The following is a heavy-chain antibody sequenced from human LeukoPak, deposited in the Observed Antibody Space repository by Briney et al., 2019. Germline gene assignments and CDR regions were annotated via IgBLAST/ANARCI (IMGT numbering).Heavy chain of an antibody. J-gene: IGHJ1*01. CDR1: GGTFSSYA. CDR3: ARIPLRRDCSSTSCYRFGVFYFQH. V-gene: IGHV1-69*04. Sequence: GASVKVSCKASGGTFSSYAISWVRQAPGQGLEWMGRIIPILGIANYAQKFQGRVTITADKSTSTAYMELSSLRSEDTAVYYCARIPLRRDCSSTSCYRFGVFYFQHWGQGTLVTVSS. CDR2: IIPILGIA. D-gene: IGHD2-2*01.